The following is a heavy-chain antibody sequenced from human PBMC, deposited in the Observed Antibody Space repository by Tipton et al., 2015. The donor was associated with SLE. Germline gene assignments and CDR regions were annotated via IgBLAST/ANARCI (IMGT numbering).Heavy chain of an antibody. V-gene: IGHV3-48*04. Sequence: GSLRLSCAASGFTYNIYSMNWVRQAPGKGLEWVSYMSSTGRTIYYADSVKGRFTISRDNAKNSLFLQMNSLSAGDTAVYYCARGVWEWFRGEDVWGKGATVTVSS. D-gene: IGHD3-3*01. CDR1: GFTYNIYS. CDR3: ARGVWEWFRGEDV. J-gene: IGHJ6*04. CDR2: MSSTGRTI.